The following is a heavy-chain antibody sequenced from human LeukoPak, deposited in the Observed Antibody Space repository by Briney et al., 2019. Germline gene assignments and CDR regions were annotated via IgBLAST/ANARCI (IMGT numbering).Heavy chain of an antibody. D-gene: IGHD3-22*01. CDR1: GYSFTNYW. CDR2: IYPGDSDT. Sequence: GESLKISCKVSGYSFTNYWIGWVRQMPGKGLEWMGIIYPGDSDTRYSPSFQGQVTISADKSISTAYLQWSSLKASDTAIYYCARQLRFGYCDSSGPLYFQHWGQGTLVTVSS. V-gene: IGHV5-51*01. CDR3: ARQLRFGYCDSSGPLYFQH. J-gene: IGHJ1*01.